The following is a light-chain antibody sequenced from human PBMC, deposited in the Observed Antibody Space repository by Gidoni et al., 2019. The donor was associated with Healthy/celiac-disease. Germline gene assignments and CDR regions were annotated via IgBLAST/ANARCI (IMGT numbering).Light chain of an antibody. CDR1: SSDVGGYNY. J-gene: IGLJ3*02. V-gene: IGLV2-14*03. CDR2: DVS. Sequence: QSALTQPASVSRSPGQSITISCTGTSSDVGGYNYVPWYQQHPGKAPKLMIYDVSNRPSGVSNRFSGSKSGHTASLTISGLQAEDEADYYCSSYTSSSTWVFGGGTKLTVL. CDR3: SSYTSSSTWV.